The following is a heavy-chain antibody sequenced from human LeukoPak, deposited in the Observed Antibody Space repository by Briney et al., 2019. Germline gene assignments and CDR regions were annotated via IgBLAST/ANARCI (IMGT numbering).Heavy chain of an antibody. Sequence: SGGSLRLSCAASGFTFSRYWMHWVRQAPGKGLVWVSRIEGDGTSTSYADFVKSRFTISRDNAKNTLNLQMNSLRTEDTAVYYCARDPSAVSGPIDYWGQGTLVTVSS. J-gene: IGHJ4*02. CDR3: ARDPSAVSGPIDY. CDR1: GFTFSRYW. D-gene: IGHD6-19*01. CDR2: IEGDGTST. V-gene: IGHV3-74*01.